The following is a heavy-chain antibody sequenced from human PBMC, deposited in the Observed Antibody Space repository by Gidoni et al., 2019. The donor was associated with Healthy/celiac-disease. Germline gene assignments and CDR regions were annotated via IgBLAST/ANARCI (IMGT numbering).Heavy chain of an antibody. CDR1: GRSISSGRYY. CDR3: ARERGYSYGNFDY. V-gene: IGHV4-61*02. D-gene: IGHD5-18*01. J-gene: IGHJ4*02. Sequence: QGQPQESGPGPGKPAQTLSGTGTGTGRSISSGRYYWSWIRRPAGKGLEWIGRIYTSGSTNYNPSLKSRVTISVDTSKNQFSLKLSSVTAADTAVYYCARERGYSYGNFDYWGQGTLVTVSS. CDR2: IYTSGST.